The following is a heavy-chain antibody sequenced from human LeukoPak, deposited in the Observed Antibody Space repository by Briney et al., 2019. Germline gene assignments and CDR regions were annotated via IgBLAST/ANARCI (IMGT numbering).Heavy chain of an antibody. CDR3: ARLANYWYFDL. Sequence: GGSLRLSCAASGFTFSNYWMHWVRQAPGKGLVWVSRINSDGSSTNYADSVKGRFTISRDNAKNTLYLQMNSLRAEDTAVYYCARLANYWYFDLWGRGALVTVSS. J-gene: IGHJ2*01. CDR2: INSDGSST. V-gene: IGHV3-74*01. CDR1: GFTFSNYW.